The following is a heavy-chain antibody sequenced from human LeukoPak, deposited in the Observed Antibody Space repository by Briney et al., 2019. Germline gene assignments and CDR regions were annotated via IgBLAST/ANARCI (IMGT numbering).Heavy chain of an antibody. CDR2: IYPNGNT. CDR1: GLTVTDNY. J-gene: IGHJ4*02. Sequence: PGGSLRLSCAVSGLTVTDNYMSWVRQPPGKGLEWVSVIYPNGNTYHADSVKGRFTISRDNSKNTLYLQINTLRADDTAVYHCARTHPVYGYYDYWGQGTLVTVSS. D-gene: IGHD5/OR15-5a*01. V-gene: IGHV3-53*01. CDR3: ARTHPVYGYYDY.